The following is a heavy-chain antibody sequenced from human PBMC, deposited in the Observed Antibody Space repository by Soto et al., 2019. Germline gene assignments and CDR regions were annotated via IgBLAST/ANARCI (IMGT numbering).Heavy chain of an antibody. V-gene: IGHV5-51*01. Sequence: PXESLKIAWKVSGSRFTISWIGLERQMPGKGLEWMGIIYPGDSDTRYSPSFQGQVTISADKSISTAYLQWSSLKASDTGMYYCARHGVVAAINWFDPWGQGTLVTVSS. CDR3: ARHGVVAAINWFDP. J-gene: IGHJ5*02. CDR2: IYPGDSDT. D-gene: IGHD2-15*01. CDR1: GSRFTISW.